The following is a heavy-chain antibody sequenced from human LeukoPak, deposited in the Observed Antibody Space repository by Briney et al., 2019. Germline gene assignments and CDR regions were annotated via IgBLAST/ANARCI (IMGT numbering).Heavy chain of an antibody. CDR1: GFTFSSYG. V-gene: IGHV3-33*01. J-gene: IGHJ4*02. D-gene: IGHD3-22*01. CDR2: IWYDGSNK. Sequence: GGSLRLSCAASGFTFSSYGMHWVRQAPGKGLEWVAVIWYDGSNKYYADSMKGRFTISRDNSKNTLYLQMNSLRAEDTAVYYCARDRYYYDSSGWFYFDYWGQGTLVTVSS. CDR3: ARDRYYYDSSGWFYFDY.